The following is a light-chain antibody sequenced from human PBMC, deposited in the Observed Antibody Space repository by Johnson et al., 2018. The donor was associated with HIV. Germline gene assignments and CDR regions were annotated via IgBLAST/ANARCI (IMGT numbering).Light chain of an antibody. V-gene: IGLV1-44*01. CDR1: SSNIGSNT. CDR3: GTWDSSLRTGF. Sequence: AVLTQPPSASGTPGQRVTISCSGSSSNIGSNTVNWYQQLPGTAPKLLIYRNNQRPSGVPDRFSGSKSGTSATLGITGLQTGDEADYYCGTWDSSLRTGFFGTGTKVTVL. CDR2: RNN. J-gene: IGLJ1*01.